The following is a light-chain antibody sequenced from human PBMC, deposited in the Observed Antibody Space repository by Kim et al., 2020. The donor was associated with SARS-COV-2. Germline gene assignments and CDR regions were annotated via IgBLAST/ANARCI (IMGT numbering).Light chain of an antibody. CDR1: SSNIGGNT. CDR3: ATWDDSLNGWV. CDR2: SND. J-gene: IGLJ3*02. V-gene: IGLV1-44*01. Sequence: QSVLTQPPSASGTPGQRVTISCSGSSSNIGGNTVNWYQQLPGTAPKLLIYSNDDRHSGVPDRFSGSKSGTSASLAISGLQSEDEADYYCATWDDSLNGWVFGGGTQLTVL.